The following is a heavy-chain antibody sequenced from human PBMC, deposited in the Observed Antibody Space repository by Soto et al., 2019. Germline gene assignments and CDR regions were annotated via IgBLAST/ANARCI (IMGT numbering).Heavy chain of an antibody. CDR1: GLTVSRNY. CDR2: IYNAGST. D-gene: IGHD2-8*01. J-gene: IGHJ4*02. V-gene: IGHV3-66*01. CDR3: ATLGDGY. Sequence: EVQLAESGGGLVQPGGSLRLSCAASGLTVSRNYMSWVRQAPGKGLEWVSVIYNAGSTNYADSVKGRFTISRDNSKNTLYLQMNSLRVEDTAVYYCATLGDGYWGQGTLFTVSS.